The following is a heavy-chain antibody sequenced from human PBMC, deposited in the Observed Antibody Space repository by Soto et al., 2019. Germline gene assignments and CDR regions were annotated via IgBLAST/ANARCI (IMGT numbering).Heavy chain of an antibody. CDR1: GYTFTSYA. J-gene: IGHJ3*02. Sequence: ASVKVSCKASGYTFTSYAMHWVRQAPGQRLEWMGWINAGNGNTKYSQKFQGRVTITRDTSASTAYMELSSLRSEDTAVYYCARESIVVVPAADRSGAFDIWGQGTMVTVSS. D-gene: IGHD2-2*01. V-gene: IGHV1-3*01. CDR3: ARESIVVVPAADRSGAFDI. CDR2: INAGNGNT.